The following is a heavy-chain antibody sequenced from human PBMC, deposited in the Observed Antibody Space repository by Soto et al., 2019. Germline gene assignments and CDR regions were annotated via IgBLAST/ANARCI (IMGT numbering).Heavy chain of an antibody. J-gene: IGHJ4*02. Sequence: SETLSLTCSVSGGSISSHYWSWLRQAAGKGLEWIGRIYSTGNTNLNPSLKSRVTMSADTSKNQFSLKLSSVTAADTAVYYCAREHYDESGYYYNFDSWGQGALVTVSS. D-gene: IGHD3-22*01. CDR1: GGSISSHY. V-gene: IGHV4-4*07. CDR2: IYSTGNT. CDR3: AREHYDESGYYYNFDS.